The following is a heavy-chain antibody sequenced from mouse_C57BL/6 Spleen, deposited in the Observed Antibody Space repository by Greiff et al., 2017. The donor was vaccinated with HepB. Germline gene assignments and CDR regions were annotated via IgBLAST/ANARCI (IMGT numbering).Heavy chain of an antibody. CDR2: IDPSDSYT. CDR1: GYTFTSYW. CDR3: ARYDYPYAMDY. Sequence: QVQLQQPGAELVMPGASVKLSCKASGYTFTSYWMHWVKQRPGQGLEWIGEIDPSDSYTNYNQKFKGKSTLTVDKSSSTAYMQRSSLTSEDSAVYYCARYDYPYAMDYWGQGTSVTVSS. J-gene: IGHJ4*01. D-gene: IGHD2-4*01. V-gene: IGHV1-69*01.